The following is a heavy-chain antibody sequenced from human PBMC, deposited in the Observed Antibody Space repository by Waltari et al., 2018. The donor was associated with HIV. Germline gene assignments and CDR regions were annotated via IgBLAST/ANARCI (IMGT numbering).Heavy chain of an antibody. D-gene: IGHD3-9*01. CDR2: IYPGDSDA. V-gene: IGHV5-51*01. Sequence: EEKLVQSGAEVKEPGESLKISCKSLGNNFAGYWVGWVRRMPGKGLEWMGVIYPGDSDAVYSPSFQGRVIMSTDSSISTVYLQWSSLRASDTAMYYCARRKVDYRTAFDIWGQG. CDR1: GNNFAGYW. J-gene: IGHJ3*02. CDR3: ARRKVDYRTAFDI.